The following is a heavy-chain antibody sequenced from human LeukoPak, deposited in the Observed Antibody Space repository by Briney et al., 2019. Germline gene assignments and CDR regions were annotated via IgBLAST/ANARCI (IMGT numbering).Heavy chain of an antibody. Sequence: ASVKVSCKASGYTFTSFYMHWVRQAPGQGLEWMGWINPNSGGTNYAQKFQGRVTMTRDTSISTAYMELSRLRSDDTAVYYCARGSPQFRDYYDSSGYYAGFDYWGQGTLVTVSS. CDR2: INPNSGGT. CDR3: ARGSPQFRDYYDSSGYYAGFDY. V-gene: IGHV1-2*02. D-gene: IGHD3-22*01. CDR1: GYTFTSFY. J-gene: IGHJ4*02.